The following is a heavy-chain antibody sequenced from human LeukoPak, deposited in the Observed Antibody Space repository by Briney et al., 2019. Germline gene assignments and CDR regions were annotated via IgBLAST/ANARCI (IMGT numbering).Heavy chain of an antibody. D-gene: IGHD3-22*01. CDR2: IYHSGST. CDR3: ARDAVDYYDSSGYFGY. CDR1: GYSISSGYY. J-gene: IGHJ4*02. Sequence: SETLSLTCTVSGYSISSGYYWGWIRQPPGKGLEWIGSIYHSGSTYYNPSLKSRVTISVDTSKNQFSLKLSSVTAADTAVYYCARDAVDYYDSSGYFGYWGQGTLVTVSS. V-gene: IGHV4-38-2*02.